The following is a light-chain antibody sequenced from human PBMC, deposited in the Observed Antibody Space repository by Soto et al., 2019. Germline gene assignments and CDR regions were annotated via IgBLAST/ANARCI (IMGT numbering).Light chain of an antibody. V-gene: IGKV3-15*01. Sequence: EIVLTQSPATLSLSPGERATLSCRASQSISDTLAWYQQKPGQAPTLLIYSASAWATGFPARFSGSGSGTDFTLTISSLQSDDFAAYYCQQYNNCPWTFGQGTKVDIK. CDR2: SAS. CDR3: QQYNNCPWT. J-gene: IGKJ1*01. CDR1: QSISDT.